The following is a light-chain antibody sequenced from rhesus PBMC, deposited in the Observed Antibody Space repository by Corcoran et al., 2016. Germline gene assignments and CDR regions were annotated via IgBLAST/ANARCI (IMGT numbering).Light chain of an antibody. CDR3: QQGNSIPWT. J-gene: IGKJ1*01. CDR2: RQS. CDR1: SSVSTS. Sequence: EIVLTQSPTSMAVSQGERVTISCTASSSVSTSYLHWYQQKPGFPPRLLVSRQSSLASGVPPRFSGSGSGTSYTLTISSMEAEDAANYYCQQGNSIPWTFGQGTKVEIK. V-gene: IGKV3-42*01.